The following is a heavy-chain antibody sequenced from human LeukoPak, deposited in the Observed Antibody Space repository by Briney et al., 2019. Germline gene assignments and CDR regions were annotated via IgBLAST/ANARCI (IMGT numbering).Heavy chain of an antibody. V-gene: IGHV3-21*01. CDR2: ISSSSSYI. CDR3: ARDHSIVVVPAAMFVPFDY. D-gene: IGHD2-2*01. Sequence: PGGSLRLSCAASGFTFSSYSMNWVRQAPGKGLGWVSSISSSSSYIYYADSVKGRFTISRDNAKNSLYLQMNSLRAEDTAVYYCARDHSIVVVPAAMFVPFDYWGQGTLVTVSS. CDR1: GFTFSSYS. J-gene: IGHJ4*02.